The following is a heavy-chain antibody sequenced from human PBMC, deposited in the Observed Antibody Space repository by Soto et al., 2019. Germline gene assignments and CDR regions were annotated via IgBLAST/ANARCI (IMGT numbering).Heavy chain of an antibody. V-gene: IGHV5-51*01. CDR1: GYSFTSYW. Sequence: PGESLKISCKASGYSFTSYWIAWVRQMPGKGLDLMGIIYPRDSDTRYSPSFKGQVTISADTSIGTAYLQWSSLEASDTAIYYCARAFDIRGWYDYWGQGTLVTVSS. CDR2: IYPRDSDT. CDR3: ARAFDIRGWYDY. J-gene: IGHJ4*02. D-gene: IGHD6-19*01.